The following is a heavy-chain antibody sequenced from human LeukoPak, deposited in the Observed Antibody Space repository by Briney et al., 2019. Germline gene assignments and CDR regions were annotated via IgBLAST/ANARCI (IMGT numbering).Heavy chain of an antibody. J-gene: IGHJ5*02. Sequence: SETLSLTCTVSGGSISSGGYYWSWIRQNPGQGLEWIGYIYYSGSTYSNPSLKSRVTISVDTSKNQFSLNLSSVTAADTAVYYCARYCSSTNCYKGGFDPWGQGTLVTVSS. D-gene: IGHD2-2*02. V-gene: IGHV4-31*03. CDR2: IYYSGST. CDR3: ARYCSSTNCYKGGFDP. CDR1: GGSISSGGYY.